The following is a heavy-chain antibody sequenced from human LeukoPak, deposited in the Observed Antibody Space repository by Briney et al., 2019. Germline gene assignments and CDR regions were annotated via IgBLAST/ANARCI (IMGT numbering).Heavy chain of an antibody. CDR2: INHSGST. Sequence: PSETLSLTCTVSGGSINSYYWSWIRQPPGKGLEWIGEINHSGSTNYNPSLKSRVTISVDTSKNQFSLKLSPVTAADTAVYYCAAAMEWDYYYYMDVWGKGTTVTVSS. CDR1: GGSINSYY. CDR3: AAAMEWDYYYYMDV. V-gene: IGHV4-34*01. D-gene: IGHD2-2*01. J-gene: IGHJ6*03.